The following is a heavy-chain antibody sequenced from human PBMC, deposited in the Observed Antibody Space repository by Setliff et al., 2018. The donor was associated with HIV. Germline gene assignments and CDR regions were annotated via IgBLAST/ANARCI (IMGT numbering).Heavy chain of an antibody. CDR2: ISSSSSTV. D-gene: IGHD7-27*01. Sequence: PGGSLRLSCAASGFTFSSYSMNWVRQAPGKGLEWVSYISSSSSTVYYADSVKGRFTISRDNAKNSLYLQMNSLRAEDTAVYYCASSLGSRGAFDIWGQGTMVTVSS. J-gene: IGHJ3*02. CDR1: GFTFSSYS. CDR3: ASSLGSRGAFDI. V-gene: IGHV3-48*01.